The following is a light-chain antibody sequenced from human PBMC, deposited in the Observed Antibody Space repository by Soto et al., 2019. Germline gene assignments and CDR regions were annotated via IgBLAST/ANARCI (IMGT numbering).Light chain of an antibody. J-gene: IGLJ3*02. V-gene: IGLV2-23*01. CDR2: EAT. Sequence: QSVLTQPASVSGSPGQSITISCTGSSSDVGTYDLVSWYQHHPGAAPKLMIYEATRRPSGISNRFSGSKSGNTASLTISGLQAEDEADDYCCSFAGSNPWVFGGGTKVTVL. CDR3: CSFAGSNPWV. CDR1: SSDVGTYDL.